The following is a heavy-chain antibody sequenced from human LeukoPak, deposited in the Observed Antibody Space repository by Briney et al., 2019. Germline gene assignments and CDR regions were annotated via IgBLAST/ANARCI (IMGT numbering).Heavy chain of an antibody. V-gene: IGHV1-2*02. CDR3: ARVYGSGSYFMANWFDP. CDR1: GYTFTGYY. D-gene: IGHD3-10*01. J-gene: IGHJ5*02. Sequence: ASVKVSCKASGYTFTGYYMHWVRQAPGQGLEWMGWINPNGGGTNYAQKFQGRVTMTRDTSISTAYMELSRLRSDDTAVYYCARVYGSGSYFMANWFDPWGQGTLVTVSS. CDR2: INPNGGGT.